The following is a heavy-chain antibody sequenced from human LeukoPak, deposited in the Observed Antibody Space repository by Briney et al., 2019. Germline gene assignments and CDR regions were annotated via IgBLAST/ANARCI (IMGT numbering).Heavy chain of an antibody. CDR2: IYSGGST. J-gene: IGHJ4*02. CDR3: ARGAPYYDFWSGYYDY. Sequence: PGGSLRLSCAASGFTVSSNYMSWVRQAPGKGLEWVSVIYSGGSTYYADSVKGRFTISRHNSKNTLYLQMNSLRAEDTAVYYCARGAPYYDFWSGYYDYWGQGTLVTVPS. V-gene: IGHV3-53*04. D-gene: IGHD3-3*01. CDR1: GFTVSSNY.